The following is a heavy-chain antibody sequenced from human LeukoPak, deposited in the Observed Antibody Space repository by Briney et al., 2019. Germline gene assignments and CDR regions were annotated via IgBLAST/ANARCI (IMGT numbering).Heavy chain of an antibody. CDR3: ARAGYGY. CDR1: GFTFNTYT. V-gene: IGHV3-48*04. J-gene: IGHJ4*02. D-gene: IGHD1-1*01. CDR2: ISGSSGII. Sequence: GGSLRLSCAASGFTFNTYTMNWVRQAPGKGLEWVSYISGSSGIIDYADSVRGRFTISRDNAKNSLYLQMNSLRAEDTAVYYCARAGYGYWGQGTLVTVSS.